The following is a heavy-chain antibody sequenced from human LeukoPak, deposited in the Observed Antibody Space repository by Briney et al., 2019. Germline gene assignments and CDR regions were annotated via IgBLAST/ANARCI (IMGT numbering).Heavy chain of an antibody. Sequence: SETLSLTCTVSGGSISSYYWSWIRQPPGKGLEWTGYIYYSGSTNYNPSLKSRVTISVDTSKNQFSLKLSSVTAADTAVYYCARDPSGEWDRFDPWGQGTLVTVSP. CDR2: IYYSGST. J-gene: IGHJ5*02. D-gene: IGHD3-16*01. CDR1: GGSISSYY. V-gene: IGHV4-59*01. CDR3: ARDPSGEWDRFDP.